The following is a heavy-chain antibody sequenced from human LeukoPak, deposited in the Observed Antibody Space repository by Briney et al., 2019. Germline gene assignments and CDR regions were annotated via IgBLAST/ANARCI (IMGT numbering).Heavy chain of an antibody. J-gene: IGHJ5*02. D-gene: IGHD6-13*01. V-gene: IGHV3-23*01. CDR2: ISGSGGST. CDR3: AKVRLAAGYSSSWYGSDNWFDP. CDR1: GFTFTSYA. Sequence: QPGGSLRLSCAASGFTFTSYAMSWVRQAPGKGLEWVSAISGSGGSTYYADSVKGRFTTSRDNSKGTLYLQMNSLRAEDTAVYYCAKVRLAAGYSSSWYGSDNWFDPWGQGTLVTVSS.